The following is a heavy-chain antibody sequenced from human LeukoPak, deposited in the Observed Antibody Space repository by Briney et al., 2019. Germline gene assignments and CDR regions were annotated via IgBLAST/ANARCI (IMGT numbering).Heavy chain of an antibody. CDR1: GFTLSSYW. J-gene: IGHJ3*01. V-gene: IGHV3-74*03. Sequence: QAGGSLRLSCAASGFTLSSYWMHWVRQVPGRGLVWVSRIFSDGSIRTYADSVKGRFTISRDNAKNTLYLQMDSLRAEDTAVYYCTRDWRIMGFDVWGQGTMVTVSS. CDR3: TRDWRIMGFDV. CDR2: IFSDGSIR.